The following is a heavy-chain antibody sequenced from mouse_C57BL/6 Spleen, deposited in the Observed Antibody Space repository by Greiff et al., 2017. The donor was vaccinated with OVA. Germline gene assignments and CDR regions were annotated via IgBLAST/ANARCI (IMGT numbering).Heavy chain of an antibody. CDR1: GFNITDYY. CDR3: ASSSYWYFDV. CDR2: IDPEDGKT. D-gene: IGHD1-1*01. Sequence: EVQRVESGAELVKPGASVKLSCTASGFNITDYYMHWVKQRTEQGLEWIGRIDPEDGKTKYAPKFQGKATITADTSSNTAYLQLSSLTSEDTAVYYCASSSYWYFDVWGTGTTVTVSS. J-gene: IGHJ1*03. V-gene: IGHV14-2*01.